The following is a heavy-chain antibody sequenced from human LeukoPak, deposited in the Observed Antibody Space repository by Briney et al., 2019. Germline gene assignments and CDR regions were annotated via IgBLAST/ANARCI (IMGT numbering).Heavy chain of an antibody. V-gene: IGHV3-30*03. CDR3: ATAEYCTGARCYSAAFAY. Sequence: GRSLRLSCAASGFTFSEYGVHWVRQAPGKGLERLAVISYDGSNKYSSDSVKGRFTISRDNSRNSLYLQMNSLRAEDTAVYYCATAEYCTGARCYSAAFAYWGQGTLVTVSS. D-gene: IGHD2-8*02. J-gene: IGHJ4*02. CDR2: ISYDGSNK. CDR1: GFTFSEYG.